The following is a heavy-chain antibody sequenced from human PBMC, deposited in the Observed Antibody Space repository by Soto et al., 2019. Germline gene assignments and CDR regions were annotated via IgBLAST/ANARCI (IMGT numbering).Heavy chain of an antibody. CDR3: ARTANIVLMVYGFDY. Sequence: VASVKVSCKASGYTFTSYGISWVRQAPGQGLEWMGWISAYNGNTNYAQKLQGRVTMTTDTSTSTAYMELRSLRSDDTAVYYCARTANIVLMVYGFDYWGQVTLVTVSS. J-gene: IGHJ4*02. D-gene: IGHD2-8*01. CDR1: GYTFTSYG. CDR2: ISAYNGNT. V-gene: IGHV1-18*04.